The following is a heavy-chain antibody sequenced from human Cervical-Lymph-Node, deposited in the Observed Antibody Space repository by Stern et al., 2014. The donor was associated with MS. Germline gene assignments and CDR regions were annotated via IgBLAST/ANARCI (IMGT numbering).Heavy chain of an antibody. V-gene: IGHV3-53*01. CDR1: GVTDSRDY. J-gene: IGHJ4*02. D-gene: IGHD1-1*01. CDR3: ARDTSSPERSDW. CDR2: ITNVGST. Sequence: EVQLVEYGGGVIQPGGSLRLSCTASGVTDSRDYMTWVRQAPGKGLEWVSLITNVGSTFYTDSVKGRFTISRDDSKNTVYLHMTSLRAEDTAMYYCARDTSSPERSDWWGQGTLVTVSS.